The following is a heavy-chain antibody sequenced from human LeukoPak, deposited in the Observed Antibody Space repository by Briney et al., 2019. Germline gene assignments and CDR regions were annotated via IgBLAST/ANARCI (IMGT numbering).Heavy chain of an antibody. V-gene: IGHV3-53*01. CDR3: ANDYYNSSGYYYEYFQH. Sequence: GGSLRLSCAASGLTVRTNYMSWVRQAPGKGLEWVSVIYSGGSTYYADSVKGRFTISRDNSKNTLYLQMNSLRAEDTAVYYCANDYYNSSGYYYEYFQHWGQGTLVTVSS. J-gene: IGHJ1*01. CDR2: IYSGGST. CDR1: GLTVRTNY. D-gene: IGHD3-22*01.